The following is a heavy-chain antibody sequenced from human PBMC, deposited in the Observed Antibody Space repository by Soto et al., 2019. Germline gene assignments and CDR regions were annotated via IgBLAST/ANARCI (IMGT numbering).Heavy chain of an antibody. V-gene: IGHV3-33*01. CDR3: ARASSFRFLFTFGGVIFIPPDY. CDR2: IWYDGSNK. CDR1: GFTFSSYG. Sequence: QVQLVESGGGVVQPGRSLRLSCAASGFTFSSYGMHWVRQAPGKGLEWVAVIWYDGSNKYYADSVKGRFTISRDNSKNPLYLKMNSLRAENRAVFYCARASSFRFLFTFGGVIFIPPDYWGQGTLVTVSS. D-gene: IGHD3-16*02. J-gene: IGHJ4*02.